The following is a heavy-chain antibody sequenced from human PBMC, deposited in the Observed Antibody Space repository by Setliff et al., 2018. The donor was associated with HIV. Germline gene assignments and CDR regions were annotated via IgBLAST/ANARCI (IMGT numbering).Heavy chain of an antibody. D-gene: IGHD1-26*01. CDR3: ARHYQHSWVGVDYYFMDV. CDR2: IYYSGST. Sequence: SETLSLTCTVSGGSISSSVCYWGWIRQPPGKGLEWIGNIYYSGSTYYNPSLKSRITISVDTSKNQFSLKLSSVTAADTAVYYCARHYQHSWVGVDYYFMDVWGKGTTVTVSS. CDR1: GGSISSSVCY. V-gene: IGHV4-39*01. J-gene: IGHJ6*03.